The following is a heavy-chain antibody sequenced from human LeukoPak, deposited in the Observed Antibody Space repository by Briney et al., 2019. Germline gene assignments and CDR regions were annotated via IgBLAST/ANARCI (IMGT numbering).Heavy chain of an antibody. D-gene: IGHD2-8*01. J-gene: IGHJ3*02. CDR3: ASHTGAGVAFRPFHI. CDR1: GFTFSSYA. V-gene: IGHV3-23*01. CDR2: ITGSGSST. Sequence: GGSLRLSCAASGFTFSSYAMSWVRQAPGKGLEWVSGITGSGSSTYYADSVKGRFTISRDNSKNTLYLQMNSLRAEDTALYYCASHTGAGVAFRPFHIWXXXXXXTXSS.